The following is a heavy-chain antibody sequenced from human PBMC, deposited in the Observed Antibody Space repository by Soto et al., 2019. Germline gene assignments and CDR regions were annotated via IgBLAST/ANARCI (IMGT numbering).Heavy chain of an antibody. CDR2: IWYDGSKK. CDR1: GFIFSRFG. V-gene: IGHV3-33*06. J-gene: IGHJ4*02. CDR3: AKTGPVTARIRFDY. Sequence: GGSLRLSCAASGFIFSRFGMHWVRQAPGKGLEWVAVIWYDGSKKYYADSVKGRFTISRDSSKSTLYLQMSSLTAEDTAVYYCAKTGPVTARIRFDYWGQGALVTVSS. D-gene: IGHD2-21*02.